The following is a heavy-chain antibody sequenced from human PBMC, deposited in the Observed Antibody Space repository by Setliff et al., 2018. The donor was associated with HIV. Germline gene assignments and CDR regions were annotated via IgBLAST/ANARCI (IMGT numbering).Heavy chain of an antibody. D-gene: IGHD4-17*01. V-gene: IGHV4-38-2*01. Sequence: PSETLSLTCDVSGLSISSGYYWGWIRQPPGKGLEWIANIYHSGSTHYNPSVKSRVTISVDTSKNQISLRLTSVTAADTALYYCARTRGTTENVFDIWGQGTMVTVSS. CDR2: IYHSGST. J-gene: IGHJ3*02. CDR3: ARTRGTTENVFDI. CDR1: GLSISSGYY.